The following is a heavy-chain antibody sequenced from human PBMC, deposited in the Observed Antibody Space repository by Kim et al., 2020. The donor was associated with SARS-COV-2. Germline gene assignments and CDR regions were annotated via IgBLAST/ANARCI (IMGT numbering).Heavy chain of an antibody. V-gene: IGHV4-34*01. D-gene: IGHD6-19*01. CDR3: SRVGRRTQRVSIGWYRRTTP. J-gene: IGHJ5*02. CDR2: INHSGST. CDR1: GGSFSGYY. Sequence: SETLSLTCAVYGGSFSGYYWSWIRQPPGKGLEWIGEINHSGSTNYNPSLKRRLTISVDTSKNQFPLKLSSVTAADTAVYYCSRVGRRTQRVSIGWYRRTTPWGQGTLVTVSS.